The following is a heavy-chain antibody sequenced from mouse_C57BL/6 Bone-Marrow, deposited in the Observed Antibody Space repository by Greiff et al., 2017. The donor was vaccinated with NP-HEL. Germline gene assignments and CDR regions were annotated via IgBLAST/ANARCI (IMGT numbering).Heavy chain of an antibody. CDR2: INPGSGGT. Sequence: QVQLQQSGAELVRPGTSVKVSCKASGYAFTNYLIEWVKQRPGQGLEWIGVINPGSGGTNYNEKFKGKATLTADKSSSTAYMQLSSLTSEDSAVYFCASLNYYGSSYEGAMDYWGQGASVTVS. D-gene: IGHD1-1*01. CDR3: ASLNYYGSSYEGAMDY. J-gene: IGHJ4*01. V-gene: IGHV1-54*01. CDR1: GYAFTNYL.